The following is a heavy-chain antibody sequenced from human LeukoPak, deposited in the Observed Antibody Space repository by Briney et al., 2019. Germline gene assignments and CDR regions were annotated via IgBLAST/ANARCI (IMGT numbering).Heavy chain of an antibody. J-gene: IGHJ3*02. D-gene: IGHD3-22*01. CDR2: IYYTGST. Sequence: SSETLSLTCTVSGGSIRSYYWSWIRQSPGKGLEWIGYIYYTGSTNYNPSLKSRVTISVDTSKNQFSLKVSSVTAADTAVYYCASLTTADAFDIWGQGTMVTVSS. V-gene: IGHV4-59*01. CDR3: ASLTTADAFDI. CDR1: GGSIRSYY.